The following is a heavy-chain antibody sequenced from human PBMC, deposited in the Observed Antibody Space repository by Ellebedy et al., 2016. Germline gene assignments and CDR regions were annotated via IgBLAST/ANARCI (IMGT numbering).Heavy chain of an antibody. D-gene: IGHD3-3*01. Sequence: SETLSLTCAVYGGPFSGYYWNWIRQPPGKGLEWIGEINHSGSTYYNPSLKSRVTISVDTSKNQFSLKLSSVTAADTAVYYCARHSSITIFGVVITTAGHYFDYWGQGTLVTVSS. J-gene: IGHJ4*02. CDR1: GGPFSGYY. CDR3: ARHSSITIFGVVITTAGHYFDY. CDR2: INHSGST. V-gene: IGHV4-34*01.